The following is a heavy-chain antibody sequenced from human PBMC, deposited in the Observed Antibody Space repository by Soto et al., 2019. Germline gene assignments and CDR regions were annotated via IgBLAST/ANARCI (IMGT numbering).Heavy chain of an antibody. CDR1: GFTFSSYS. V-gene: IGHV3-48*02. J-gene: IGHJ4*02. D-gene: IGHD3-16*01. CDR3: ARGWGGGRGLFDF. CDR2: ISSSSNTI. Sequence: GGSLRLSCAASGFTFSSYSMNWVRQAPGKGLEWLSYISSSSNTIFYADSVKGRFTISRDSANSSLYLQLNSLRDDDTAVYFCARGWGGGRGLFDFGGQGPPVTVSS.